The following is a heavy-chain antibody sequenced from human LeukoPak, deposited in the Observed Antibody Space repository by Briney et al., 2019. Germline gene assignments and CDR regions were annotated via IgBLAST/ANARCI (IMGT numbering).Heavy chain of an antibody. CDR2: ISAYNGNT. V-gene: IGHV1-18*01. Sequence: ASVKVSCKASGYTFTSCGISWVRQAPGQGLEWMGWISAYNGNTNYAQKLQGRVTMTTDTSTSTAYMELRSLRSDDTAVYYCAREARTYYDYVWGSYRPQANFDYWGQGTLVTVSS. CDR1: GYTFTSCG. D-gene: IGHD3-16*02. CDR3: AREARTYYDYVWGSYRPQANFDY. J-gene: IGHJ4*02.